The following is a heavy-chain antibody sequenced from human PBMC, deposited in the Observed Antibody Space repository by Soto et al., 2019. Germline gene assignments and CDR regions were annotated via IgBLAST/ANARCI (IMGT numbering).Heavy chain of an antibody. CDR2: ISSNGGST. D-gene: IGHD3-22*01. CDR1: GFTFSSYA. J-gene: IGHJ3*02. Sequence: EVQLVESGGGLVQPGGSLRLSCSASGFTFSSYAMHWVRQAPGKGLEYVSAISSNGGSTYYADSVKGRFTISRDNSKNTLYLQMSSLRAEDTAVYYCVKTQGIVVVGDAFDIWGQGTMVTVSS. V-gene: IGHV3-64D*06. CDR3: VKTQGIVVVGDAFDI.